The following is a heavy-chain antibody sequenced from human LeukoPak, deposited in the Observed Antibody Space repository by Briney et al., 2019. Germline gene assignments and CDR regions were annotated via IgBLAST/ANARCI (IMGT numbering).Heavy chain of an antibody. D-gene: IGHD6-13*01. CDR3: ARDRFGVAAAGSWYFDL. CDR1: GFTFSSYW. CDR2: IKQDGSEK. Sequence: GRSLRLSCAASGFTFSSYWMSWVRQAPGKGLEWVANIKQDGSEKYYVDSVKGRFTISRDNAKNSLYLQMNSLRAEDTAVYYCARDRFGVAAAGSWYFDLWGRGTLVTVSS. J-gene: IGHJ2*01. V-gene: IGHV3-7*04.